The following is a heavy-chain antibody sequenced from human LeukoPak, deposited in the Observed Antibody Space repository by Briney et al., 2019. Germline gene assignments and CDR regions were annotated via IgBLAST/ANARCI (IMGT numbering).Heavy chain of an antibody. D-gene: IGHD3-22*01. CDR3: ASVGYDSSGYSFDY. V-gene: IGHV4-61*02. J-gene: IGHJ4*02. Sequence: SETLSLTCSVSGDSISTSSSYWGWIRQPAGKGLEWIGRIYTSGSTNYNPSLKSRVTMSVDTSKNQFSLKLSSVTAADTAVYYCASVGYDSSGYSFDYWGQGTLVTVSS. CDR2: IYTSGST. CDR1: GDSISTSSSY.